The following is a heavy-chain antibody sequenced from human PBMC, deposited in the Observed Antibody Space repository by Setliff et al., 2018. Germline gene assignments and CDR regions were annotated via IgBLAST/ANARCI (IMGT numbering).Heavy chain of an antibody. CDR2: IYPGDSDT. J-gene: IGHJ3*02. D-gene: IGHD1-26*01. CDR3: ASSSGSSSNDAFDI. V-gene: IGHV5-51*01. Sequence: GESLKISCKGSGYRFSSHWIGWVRQMPGKGLEWMGIIYPGDSDTRYSPSFQGQVTISADKSISTAYLQWSSLKASDAAMYYCASSSGSSSNDAFDIWGQGTTVTVSS. CDR1: GYRFSSHW.